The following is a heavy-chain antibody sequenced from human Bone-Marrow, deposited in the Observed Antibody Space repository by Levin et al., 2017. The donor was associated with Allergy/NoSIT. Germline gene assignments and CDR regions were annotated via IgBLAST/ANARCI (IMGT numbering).Heavy chain of an antibody. CDR3: ARGVVGANCPDS. CDR1: EFAISGYW. V-gene: IGHV3-74*01. D-gene: IGHD1-1*01. CDR2: SKHDGSYA. J-gene: IGHJ4*02. Sequence: QAGGSLRLSCEASEFAISGYWMLWVRQVPGKGPVWVSRSKHDGSYADYAESVRGRFTMSRDNARNTVHLQMNSLRAEDTAIYYCARGVVGANCPDSWGQGTLVTVSS.